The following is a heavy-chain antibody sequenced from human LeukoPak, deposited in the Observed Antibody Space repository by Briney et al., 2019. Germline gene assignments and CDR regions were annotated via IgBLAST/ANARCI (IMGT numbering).Heavy chain of an antibody. CDR3: ARDRKYSSGEPRFDY. J-gene: IGHJ4*02. V-gene: IGHV4-34*01. CDR1: GGSFSGYY. Sequence: SETLSLTCAVYGGSFSGYYWSWIRQPPGKGLEWIGEINHSGSTNYNPSLKSRVTISVDKSKNQFSLKLSSVTAADTAVYYCARDRKYSSGEPRFDYWGQGTLVTVSS. CDR2: INHSGST. D-gene: IGHD6-19*01.